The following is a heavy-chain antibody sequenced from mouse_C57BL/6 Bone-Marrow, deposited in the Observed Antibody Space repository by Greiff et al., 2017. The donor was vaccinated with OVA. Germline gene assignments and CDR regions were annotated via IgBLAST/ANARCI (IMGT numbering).Heavy chain of an antibody. V-gene: IGHV1-39*01. D-gene: IGHD2-5*01. CDR1: GYSFTDYN. Sequence: VQLKESGPELVKPGASVKISCKASGYSFTDYNMNWVKQSNGKSLEWIGVINPNYGTTSYNQKFKGKATLTVDQSSSTAYMQRNSLTSEDSAVYYCARINYSKSWFAYWGQGTLVTVSA. CDR3: ARINYSKSWFAY. CDR2: INPNYGTT. J-gene: IGHJ3*01.